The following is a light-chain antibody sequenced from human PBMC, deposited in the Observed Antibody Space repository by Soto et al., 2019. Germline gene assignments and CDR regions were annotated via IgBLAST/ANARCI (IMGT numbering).Light chain of an antibody. CDR3: TSWTTSTTMI. CDR1: SSDIGAYNF. V-gene: IGLV2-14*03. Sequence: QSVLTQPASVSGSPVQSLPISCTGTSSDIGAYNFVSWYQQHPGKAPKLMLYDVNIRPSGVSNRFSGSKSGNTASLTISGLQAEDEADYYCTSWTTSTTMIFGGGTKVTVL. J-gene: IGLJ2*01. CDR2: DVN.